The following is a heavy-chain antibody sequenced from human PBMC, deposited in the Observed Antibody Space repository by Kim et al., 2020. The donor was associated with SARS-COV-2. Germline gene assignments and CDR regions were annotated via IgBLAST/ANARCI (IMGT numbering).Heavy chain of an antibody. D-gene: IGHD3-10*01. J-gene: IGHJ3*02. CDR3: TTDSTRGYYGSADAFDI. CDR1: GFTFSNAW. CDR2: IKSKTDGGTT. Sequence: GGSLRLSCAASGFTFSNAWMSWVRQAPGKGLEWVGRIKSKTDGGTTDYAAPVKGRFTISRDDSKNTLYLQMNSLKTEDTAVYYCTTDSTRGYYGSADAFDIWGQGTMVTVSS. V-gene: IGHV3-15*01.